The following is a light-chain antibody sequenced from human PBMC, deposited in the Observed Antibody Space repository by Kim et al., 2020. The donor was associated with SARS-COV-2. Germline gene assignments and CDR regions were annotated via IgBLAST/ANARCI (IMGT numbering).Light chain of an antibody. V-gene: IGLV3-1*01. CDR3: QAWDSGVV. CDR2: QDT. Sequence: SYELTQPPSVSVSPGQTASITCSGDKLGDKYACWYQQKPGQSPILVIYQDTKRPSGIPERFSGSKSGNTATLTISGTQAMDEADDYCQAWDSGVVFGGGT. CDR1: KLGDKY. J-gene: IGLJ2*01.